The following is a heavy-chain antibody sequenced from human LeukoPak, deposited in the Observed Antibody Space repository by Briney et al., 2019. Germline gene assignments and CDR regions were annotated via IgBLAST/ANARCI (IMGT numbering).Heavy chain of an antibody. V-gene: IGHV3-33*01. CDR2: VWPGGGNE. J-gene: IGHJ4*02. CDR3: ARDIWFGEFRYFDC. CDR1: GFTFSSYG. Sequence: GNSLRLSCVASGFTFSSYGFHWVRQAPGKGLEWVAVVWPGGGNEYYADSVKGRFTISRDDSKNTLYLQMNSLRAEDSAVYYCARDIWFGEFRYFDCWGQGTLVTVSS. D-gene: IGHD3-10*01.